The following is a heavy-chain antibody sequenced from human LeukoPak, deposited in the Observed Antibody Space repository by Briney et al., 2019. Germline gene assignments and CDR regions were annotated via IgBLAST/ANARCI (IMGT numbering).Heavy chain of an antibody. CDR1: GFTFSTYA. Sequence: GGSLRLSCSASGFTFSTYAMHWVRQAPGKGLEYFSAISSNGRSTYYAGSVKGRFTISRDNSKNTLYLQMSSLRGEDTAVYYCVKVMWDTVMAGYFDYWGQGTLVTVSS. J-gene: IGHJ4*02. CDR2: ISSNGRST. V-gene: IGHV3-64D*06. D-gene: IGHD5-18*01. CDR3: VKVMWDTVMAGYFDY.